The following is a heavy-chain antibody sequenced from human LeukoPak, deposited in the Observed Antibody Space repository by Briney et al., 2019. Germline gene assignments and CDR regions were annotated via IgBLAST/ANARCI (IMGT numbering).Heavy chain of an antibody. V-gene: IGHV4-59*12. Sequence: SATLSLPCTVSGGSLTNYFWNWIRRPPGKGREWIGYIYYRGSTNYNPSLKSRVTMPVDTSKNQFSLKLSSVTAADTAVYYCARVEVSDYMDVWGKGTTVTVSS. J-gene: IGHJ6*03. CDR2: IYYRGST. CDR3: ARVEVSDYMDV. CDR1: GGSLTNYF. D-gene: IGHD3-16*02.